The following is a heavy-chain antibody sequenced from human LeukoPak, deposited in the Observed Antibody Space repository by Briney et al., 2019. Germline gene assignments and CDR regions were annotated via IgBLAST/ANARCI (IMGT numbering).Heavy chain of an antibody. V-gene: IGHV3-64*01. CDR3: AREYYGGYVDY. CDR1: GFTFSSFS. D-gene: IGHD3-10*01. Sequence: GGSLRLSCAASGFTFSSFSMHWVRQAPGKGLESVSAISSNGGSTYYANSVKGRFTISRENSKNTLYLQMGSLRAEDMAVYYCAREYYGGYVDYWGQGTLVTVSS. J-gene: IGHJ4*02. CDR2: ISSNGGST.